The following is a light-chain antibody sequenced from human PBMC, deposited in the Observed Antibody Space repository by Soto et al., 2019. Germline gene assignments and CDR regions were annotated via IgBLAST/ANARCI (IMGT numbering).Light chain of an antibody. CDR3: QQSYRGLT. J-gene: IGKJ5*01. V-gene: IGKV1-39*01. CDR2: AAS. Sequence: DIQMTQSPSSLSASVGDRVTITCRASQGIRNDLGWYQQKPGKAPKRLIYAASTLQSGVPSRFRGSGSGTEFTLTVTSLQPEDSATYYCQQSYRGLTFGQGTRLEIK. CDR1: QGIRND.